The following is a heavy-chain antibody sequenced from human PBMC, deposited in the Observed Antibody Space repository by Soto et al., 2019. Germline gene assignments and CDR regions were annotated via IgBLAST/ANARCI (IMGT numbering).Heavy chain of an antibody. CDR1: GFTLSRYW. Sequence: EVQLVESGGGLVQPGGSLRLSCAASGFTLSRYWMHWIRQAPGKGLVWVARINSDGSDRSHADSVKGRFTISRDNPKETLYLQMKSLRVEDTAVYYCASGDTAIVYGMDVWGQGTTVTVSS. V-gene: IGHV3-74*03. CDR2: INSDGSDR. D-gene: IGHD5-18*01. CDR3: ASGDTAIVYGMDV. J-gene: IGHJ6*02.